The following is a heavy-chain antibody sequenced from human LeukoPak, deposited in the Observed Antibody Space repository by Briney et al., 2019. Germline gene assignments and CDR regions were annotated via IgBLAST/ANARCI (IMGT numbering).Heavy chain of an antibody. J-gene: IGHJ4*02. Sequence: SETLSLTCTVSGGSISSSSYYWGWIRQPPGKGLEWIGSIYYSGSTYYNPSLKSRVTISVDTSKNQFSLKLSSVTAADTAVYYCARTKLGMGVDYWGQGTLVTVSS. CDR2: IYYSGST. CDR1: GGSISSSSYY. CDR3: ARTKLGMGVDY. V-gene: IGHV4-39*01. D-gene: IGHD7-27*01.